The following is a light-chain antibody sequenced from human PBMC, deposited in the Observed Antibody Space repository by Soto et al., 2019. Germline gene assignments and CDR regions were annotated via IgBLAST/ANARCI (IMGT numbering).Light chain of an antibody. CDR1: TSDIGGYKY. Sequence: QSALTQPPSVSGSPGQSVTISCTGTTSDIGGYKYVSWYQQLPGKAPKLMIFDVTKRPSGVPDRFSGSNSGNTASLTISGLQAEEEAIYYCCSSARTTHVFGTGTKLTVL. V-gene: IGLV2-11*01. CDR2: DVT. J-gene: IGLJ1*01. CDR3: CSSARTTHV.